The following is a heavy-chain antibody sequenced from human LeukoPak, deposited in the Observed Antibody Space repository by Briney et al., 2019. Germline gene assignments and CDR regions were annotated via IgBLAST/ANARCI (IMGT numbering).Heavy chain of an antibody. CDR3: ARFPDIVATDWVAPADDY. D-gene: IGHD5-12*01. CDR2: IYYSGST. V-gene: IGHV4-61*01. Sequence: PSETLSLTCTVSGGSVGSGSYYWSWIRQPPGKGLEWIGYIYYSGSTNYNPSLKSRVTISVDTSKNQFSLKLSSVTAADTAVYYCARFPDIVATDWVAPADDYWGQGTLVTVSS. J-gene: IGHJ4*02. CDR1: GGSVGSGSYY.